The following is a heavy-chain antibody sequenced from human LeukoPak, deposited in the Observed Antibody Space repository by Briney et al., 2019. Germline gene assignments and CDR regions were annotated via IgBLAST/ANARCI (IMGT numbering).Heavy chain of an antibody. Sequence: PGRSLRLSCAASGFAFSIYGMHWVRQAPGKGLEWVTFMSSDGSDIYYAESLKGRFTVSRDNSRNTLYLQVNSLKPDDTAVYYCARSSLDEAFMITDAFDLWGQGTTVTVSS. CDR2: MSSDGSDI. D-gene: IGHD3-16*01. CDR3: ARSSLDEAFMITDAFDL. CDR1: GFAFSIYG. V-gene: IGHV3-30*03. J-gene: IGHJ3*01.